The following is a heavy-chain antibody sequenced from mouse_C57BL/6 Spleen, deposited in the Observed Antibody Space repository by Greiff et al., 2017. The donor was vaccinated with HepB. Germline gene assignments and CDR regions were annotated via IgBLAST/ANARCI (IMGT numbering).Heavy chain of an antibody. D-gene: IGHD1-3*01. CDR2: INPNNGGT. V-gene: IGHV1-26*01. CDR1: GYTFTDYY. J-gene: IGHJ4*01. Sequence: EVQLQQSGPELVKPGASVKISCKASGYTFTDYYMNWVKQSHGKSLEWIGDINPNNGGTSYNQKFKGKATLTVDKSSSTAYMELRSLTSEDSAVYYCARETNSPVYAMDYWGQGTSVTVSS. CDR3: ARETNSPVYAMDY.